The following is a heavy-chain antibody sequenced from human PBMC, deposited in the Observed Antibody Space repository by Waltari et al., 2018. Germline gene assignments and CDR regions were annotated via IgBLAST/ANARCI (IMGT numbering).Heavy chain of an antibody. Sequence: QVQLQESGPGLVKPSETLSLTCTVSGGSINNYYWSWIRQPAGKGLAWIGRVYTSENTNYNPSRNSRVAMSVYTSKNQFSLRLNSVTAADTAVYYCARDDNRQAFDIWGQGIVVTVSS. V-gene: IGHV4-4*07. D-gene: IGHD1-20*01. CDR3: ARDDNRQAFDI. J-gene: IGHJ3*02. CDR2: VYTSENT. CDR1: GGSINNYY.